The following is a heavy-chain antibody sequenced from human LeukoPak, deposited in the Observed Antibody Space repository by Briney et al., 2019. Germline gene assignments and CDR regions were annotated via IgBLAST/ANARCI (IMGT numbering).Heavy chain of an antibody. CDR1: GFTFSSYG. CDR2: IWYDGSNK. J-gene: IGHJ5*02. CDR3: AKDFGYQLPVAGWFDP. V-gene: IGHV3-33*06. D-gene: IGHD2-2*01. Sequence: GGSLRLSCAASGFTFSSYGMHWVRQAPGKGLEWVAVIWYDGSNKYYADSVKGRFTISRDNSKNTLYLQMNSLRAEDTAVYYCAKDFGYQLPVAGWFDPWGQGTLVTVSS.